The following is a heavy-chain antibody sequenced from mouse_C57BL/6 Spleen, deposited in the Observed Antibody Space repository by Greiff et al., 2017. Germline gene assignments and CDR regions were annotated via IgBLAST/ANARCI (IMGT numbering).Heavy chain of an antibody. D-gene: IGHD2-4*01. CDR3: ARWGDYGAWFAY. CDR1: GYTFTSYW. V-gene: IGHV1-55*01. Sequence: QVQLQQPGAELVKPGASVKMSCKASGYTFTSYWITWVKQRPGQGLEWIGDIYPGSGSTNYNEKFKSKATLTVDTSSSTAYMQLSSLTSEDSAVYYCARWGDYGAWFAYWGQGTLVTVSA. J-gene: IGHJ3*01. CDR2: IYPGSGST.